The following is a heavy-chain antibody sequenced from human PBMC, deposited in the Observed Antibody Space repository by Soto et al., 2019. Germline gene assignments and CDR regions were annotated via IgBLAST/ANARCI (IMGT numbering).Heavy chain of an antibody. CDR3: ARAKHAGFTHNFNP. J-gene: IGHJ5*02. D-gene: IGHD1-1*01. Sequence: SQTRSRTWVVSRGSVTSYHWSCLRQFPRKGLEWIAYTAYTGNTNSNPSLKSRVTISIDTTKNQLSLKLTSMTAADTAVYYCARAKHAGFTHNFNPWSQGTLGTAS. CDR1: RGSVTSYH. V-gene: IGHV4-59*02. CDR2: TAYTGNT.